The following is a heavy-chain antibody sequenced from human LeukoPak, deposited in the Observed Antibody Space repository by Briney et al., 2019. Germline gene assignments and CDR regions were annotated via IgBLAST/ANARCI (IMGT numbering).Heavy chain of an antibody. CDR3: ARGLTTVTTFNWFDP. CDR1: SGSFSGYY. Sequence: SETLSLTCAVYSGSFSGYYWSWIRQPPGKGLEWIGEVNHSGSTNYNPSLKSRVTISADTSKNQFSLKLSSVTAADTAVYYCARGLTTVTTFNWFDPWGQGTLVTVSS. V-gene: IGHV4-34*01. CDR2: VNHSGST. D-gene: IGHD4-17*01. J-gene: IGHJ5*02.